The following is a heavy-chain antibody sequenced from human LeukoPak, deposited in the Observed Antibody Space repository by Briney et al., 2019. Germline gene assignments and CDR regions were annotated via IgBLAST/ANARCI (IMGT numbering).Heavy chain of an antibody. J-gene: IGHJ4*02. CDR1: GFTVSSSY. D-gene: IGHD5-18*01. V-gene: IGHV3-53*01. Sequence: PGGSLRLSCAASGFTVSSSYMSWVRQAPGKGLEWVSLIYSGGSAYYAASVKGRFTISRDNSKNTLYLQMNSRRPEDTAVYYCAKGYNYAYEYGGQGSLVTVPS. CDR3: AKGYNYAYEY. CDR2: IYSGGSA.